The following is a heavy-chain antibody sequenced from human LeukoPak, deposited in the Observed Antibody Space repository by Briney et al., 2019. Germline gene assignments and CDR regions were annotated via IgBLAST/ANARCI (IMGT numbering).Heavy chain of an antibody. CDR2: ISSSGSTI. J-gene: IGHJ4*02. Sequence: GESLKISCAASGFTFSDYYMSWIRQAPGKGLEWVSYISSSGSTIYYADSVKGRFTISRDNAKNSLYLQMNSLRAEDTAVYYCARDPYSWAFDYWGQGTLVTVSS. V-gene: IGHV3-11*04. CDR1: GFTFSDYY. D-gene: IGHD5-18*01. CDR3: ARDPYSWAFDY.